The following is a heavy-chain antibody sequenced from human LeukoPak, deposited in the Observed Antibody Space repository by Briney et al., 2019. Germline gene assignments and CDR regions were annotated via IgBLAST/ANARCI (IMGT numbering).Heavy chain of an antibody. J-gene: IGHJ5*02. CDR2: ISAYNGNT. CDR1: GYTFTSYG. Sequence: AXVKVSCKASGYTFTSYGMSWVRQAPGQGLECMGWISAYNGNTNYAQKLKGRVTMTTDTSKSTAYIEMRSLRSDDSAVYYCARRGSGSRNWFDPWGQGTLVTVSS. D-gene: IGHD1-26*01. CDR3: ARRGSGSRNWFDP. V-gene: IGHV1-18*01.